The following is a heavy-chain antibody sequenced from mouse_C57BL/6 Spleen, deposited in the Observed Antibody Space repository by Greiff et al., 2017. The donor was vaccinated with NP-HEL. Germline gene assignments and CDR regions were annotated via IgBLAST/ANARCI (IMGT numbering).Heavy chain of an antibody. Sequence: QVQLKESGAELVRPGASVKLSCKASGYTFTDYYINWVKQRPGQGLEWIARIYPGSGNTYYNEKFKGKATLTAEKSSSTAYMQLSSLTSEDSAVYFCTGVGAWFAYWGQGTLVTVSA. D-gene: IGHD1-1*01. CDR2: IYPGSGNT. CDR1: GYTFTDYY. V-gene: IGHV1-76*01. J-gene: IGHJ3*01. CDR3: TGVGAWFAY.